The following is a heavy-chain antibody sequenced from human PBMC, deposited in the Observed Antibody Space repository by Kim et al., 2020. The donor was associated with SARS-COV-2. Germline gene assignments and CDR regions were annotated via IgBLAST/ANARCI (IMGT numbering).Heavy chain of an antibody. J-gene: IGHJ4*02. Sequence: SIKYYTDSVKGRFTMSRDNAENSVSLQMNSLRAEDTAVYYCARGWTSPDYWGQGTLVTVSS. V-gene: IGHV3-48*04. D-gene: IGHD6-19*01. CDR2: SIK. CDR3: ARGWTSPDY.